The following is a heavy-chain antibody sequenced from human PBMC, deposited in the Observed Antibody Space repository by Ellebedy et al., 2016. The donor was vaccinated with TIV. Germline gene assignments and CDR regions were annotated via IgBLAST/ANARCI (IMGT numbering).Heavy chain of an antibody. CDR3: ATWWFYDRTQAFDT. V-gene: IGHV5-51*01. CDR2: ILPKNSDT. CDR1: GYSFSSHW. J-gene: IGHJ3*02. Sequence: GESLKISCKDSGYSFSSHWIGWVRQMPGKGLEWMGHILPKNSDTKYSPSFQCQVTISTDRSVSTAYLQWSSLKASDTAIYYCATWWFYDRTQAFDTWGQGTMVTVSS. D-gene: IGHD3-22*01.